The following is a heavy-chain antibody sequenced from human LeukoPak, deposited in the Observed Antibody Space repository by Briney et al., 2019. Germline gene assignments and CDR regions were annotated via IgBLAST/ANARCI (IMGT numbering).Heavy chain of an antibody. Sequence: SETLSLTCAVYGGSFSGYYWSWIRQPPGKGLEWIGEINHSGSTNYNPSLKSRVTISLDTPKNQFSLRLNSVTAADTAVYYCARGVAGYGPYDYWGQGTLVTVSS. D-gene: IGHD5-12*01. J-gene: IGHJ4*02. CDR2: INHSGST. V-gene: IGHV4-34*01. CDR1: GGSFSGYY. CDR3: ARGVAGYGPYDY.